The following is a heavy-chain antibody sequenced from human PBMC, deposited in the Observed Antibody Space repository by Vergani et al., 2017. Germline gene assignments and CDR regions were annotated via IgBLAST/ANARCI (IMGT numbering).Heavy chain of an antibody. CDR1: GGTFSSYG. D-gene: IGHD2-21*01. V-gene: IGHV1-18*01. CDR3: ARVGPCGGDCQRFYYYYYMDV. J-gene: IGHJ6*03. Sequence: QVQLVQSGAEVKKPGSSVKVSCKASGGTFSSYGISWVRQAPGQGLEWMGWISAYNGNTNYAQKLQGRVTMTTDTSTSTAYMELRSLRSDDTAVYYCARVGPCGGDCQRFYYYYYMDVWGKGTTVTVSS. CDR2: ISAYNGNT.